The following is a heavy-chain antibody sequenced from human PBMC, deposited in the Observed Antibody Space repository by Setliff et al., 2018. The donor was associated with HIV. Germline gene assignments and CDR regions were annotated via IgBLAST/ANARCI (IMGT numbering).Heavy chain of an antibody. CDR1: GYSFTDYF. CDR3: ARAVSPYSSPHYFDY. CDR2: FDPEDDET. V-gene: IGHV1-24*01. D-gene: IGHD6-13*01. Sequence: ASVKVSCKASGYSFTDYFMHWVRQAPGKGLEWMRGFDPEDDETVYAQKFQGRVTITADESTSTAYMGLSSLRSEDTAVYYCARAVSPYSSPHYFDYWGQGTLVTVSS. J-gene: IGHJ4*02.